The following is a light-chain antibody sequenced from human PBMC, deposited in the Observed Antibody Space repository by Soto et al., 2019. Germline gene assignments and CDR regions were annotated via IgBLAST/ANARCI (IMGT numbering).Light chain of an antibody. CDR2: KAS. CDR3: QQYNTYPLT. Sequence: DIQINQSPSTLSASVGDRVTITCRASQSISTWLAWYQQKPGKAPKLLIYKASSLEGGVPSRFGGSGSGTLFNITISSLHPDDFATYYCQQYNTYPLTFGGGTTVDIK. V-gene: IGKV1-5*03. CDR1: QSISTW. J-gene: IGKJ4*01.